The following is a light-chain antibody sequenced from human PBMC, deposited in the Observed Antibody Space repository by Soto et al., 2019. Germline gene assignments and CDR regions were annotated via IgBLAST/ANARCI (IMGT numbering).Light chain of an antibody. CDR3: QQSYSTPT. CDR1: QSIGNY. J-gene: IGKJ4*01. V-gene: IGKV1-39*01. Sequence: DIQMIQSPSSLSASVGDRVTITCRASQSIGNYLSWYQQKPGKAPKLLIYAASILQSGVPSRFSGSGSGTDFILTISSLQPEDFATYYCQQSYSTPTFGGGTKVEIK. CDR2: AAS.